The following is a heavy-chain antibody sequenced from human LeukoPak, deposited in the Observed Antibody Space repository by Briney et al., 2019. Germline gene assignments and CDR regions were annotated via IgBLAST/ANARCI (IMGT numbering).Heavy chain of an antibody. Sequence: GGSLRLSCAASGFTFTTYWMGWVRQAPGKGLEWVSAISGSGGSTYYADSVKGRFTISRDNSKNTLYLQMNSLRAEDTAVYYCAKDPMIAVAGEFDYWGQGTLVTVSS. V-gene: IGHV3-23*01. CDR2: ISGSGGST. D-gene: IGHD6-19*01. CDR3: AKDPMIAVAGEFDY. J-gene: IGHJ4*02. CDR1: GFTFTTYW.